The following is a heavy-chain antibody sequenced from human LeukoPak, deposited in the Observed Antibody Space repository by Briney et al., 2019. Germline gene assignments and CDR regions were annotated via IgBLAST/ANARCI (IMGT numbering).Heavy chain of an antibody. Sequence: GASVKVSCKASGYTFTSYGISWVRQAPGQGLEWMGWVSAYNGNTNYAQKLQGRVTMTTDTSTSTAYMELRSLRSDDTAVYYCAGSGSYVGGDYFDYWGQGTLVTVSS. V-gene: IGHV1-18*01. CDR2: VSAYNGNT. CDR3: AGSGSYVGGDYFDY. D-gene: IGHD1-26*01. J-gene: IGHJ4*02. CDR1: GYTFTSYG.